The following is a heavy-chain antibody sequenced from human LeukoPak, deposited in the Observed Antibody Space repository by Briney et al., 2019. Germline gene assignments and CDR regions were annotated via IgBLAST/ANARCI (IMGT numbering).Heavy chain of an antibody. V-gene: IGHV6-1*01. CDR2: TYYRSKWYF. D-gene: IGHD6-19*01. Sequence: SQTLSLTCAISGDSVSSINGAWNWIRQSPSRGLEWVGRTYYRSKWYFDYAESLKGRVTISPDTSKNQFSLQLNSVTPEDTAIYYCTRDLGNTGWYTFDSWGQGILVTVSS. CDR3: TRDLGNTGWYTFDS. CDR1: GDSVSSINGA. J-gene: IGHJ4*02.